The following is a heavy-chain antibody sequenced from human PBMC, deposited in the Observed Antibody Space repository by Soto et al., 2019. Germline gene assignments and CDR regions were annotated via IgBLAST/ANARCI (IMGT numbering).Heavy chain of an antibody. J-gene: IGHJ6*02. CDR1: GFTFDDYA. CDR3: ANARDIVATGGMDV. V-gene: IGHV3-43D*04. CDR2: ISWDGGST. Sequence: GGSLRLSCAASGFTFDDYAMHWVRQAPGKGLEWVSLISWDGGSTYYADSVKGRFTISRDNSKNSLYLQMNSLRAEDTALYYCANARDIVATGGMDVWGRGTTVTVSS. D-gene: IGHD5-12*01.